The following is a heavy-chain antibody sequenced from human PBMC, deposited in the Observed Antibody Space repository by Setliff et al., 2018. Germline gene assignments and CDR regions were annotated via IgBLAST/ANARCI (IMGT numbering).Heavy chain of an antibody. J-gene: IGHJ4*02. CDR3: ARLRGAFDF. V-gene: IGHV4-59*01. Sequence: SETLSLTGTVSGGSIRSDYWSWIRQPPGKRLEWIGYFYYSGSTNYNPSLESRVFISVDTSKNQFSLRLNSATAADTAVYYCARLRGAFDFWGQGTLVTVSS. D-gene: IGHD3-16*01. CDR1: GGSIRSDY. CDR2: FYYSGST.